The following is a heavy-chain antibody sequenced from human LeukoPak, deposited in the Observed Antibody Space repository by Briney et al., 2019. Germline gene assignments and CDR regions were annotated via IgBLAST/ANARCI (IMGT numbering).Heavy chain of an antibody. CDR3: AREYGSGSYYYDY. Sequence: GGSLRLSCAASGFIFSSYAMTWVRQAPGKGPQWVSAVSGSGGSTYYADSVKGRFTISRDNSKNTLYLQMNTLRAEDTAVYYCAREYGSGSYYYDYWGQGTLVTVSS. J-gene: IGHJ4*02. V-gene: IGHV3-23*01. D-gene: IGHD3-10*01. CDR2: VSGSGGST. CDR1: GFIFSSYA.